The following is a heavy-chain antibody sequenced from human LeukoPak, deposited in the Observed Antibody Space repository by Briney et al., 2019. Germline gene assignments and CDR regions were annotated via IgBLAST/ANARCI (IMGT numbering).Heavy chain of an antibody. V-gene: IGHV1-18*01. CDR3: ARDGRHRYYYDSSGFYGSWFDP. D-gene: IGHD3-22*01. CDR2: ISGYNGNT. J-gene: IGHJ5*02. CDR1: GYTFTSYG. Sequence: ASVKVSCKASGYTFTSYGISWVRQAPGQGLEWMGWISGYNGNTKYAQKLQGRVTMTTDTSTTTAYMELRSPRSDDAAVYYCARDGRHRYYYDSSGFYGSWFDPWGQGTLVTVSS.